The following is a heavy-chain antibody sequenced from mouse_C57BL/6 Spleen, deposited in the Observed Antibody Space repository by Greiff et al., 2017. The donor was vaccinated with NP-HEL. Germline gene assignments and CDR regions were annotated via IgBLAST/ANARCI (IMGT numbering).Heavy chain of an antibody. D-gene: IGHD1-1*01. J-gene: IGHJ3*01. CDR2: IDPETGGT. CDR3: TEGTVVATPFAY. V-gene: IGHV1-15*01. Sequence: VQLQQSGAELVRPGASVTLSCKASGYTFTDYEMHWVKQTPVHGLEWIGAIDPETGGTAYNQKFKGKAILTADKSSSTAYMELRSLTSEDSAVSYCTEGTVVATPFAYWGQGTLVTVSA. CDR1: GYTFTDYE.